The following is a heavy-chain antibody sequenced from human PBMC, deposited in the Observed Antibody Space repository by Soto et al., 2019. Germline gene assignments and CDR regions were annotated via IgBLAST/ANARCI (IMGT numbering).Heavy chain of an antibody. CDR3: ARVSELVTANH. D-gene: IGHD2-21*02. J-gene: IGHJ5*02. V-gene: IGHV4-34*01. Sequence: SETLSLTCAFYVVSLSGYYWSCIRQPPGKGLEWIGEINHSGSTNYNPSLKSRVTISVDTSKNQFSLKLSSVTAADTAVYYCARVSELVTANHWGQGTLVTVSS. CDR1: VVSLSGYY. CDR2: INHSGST.